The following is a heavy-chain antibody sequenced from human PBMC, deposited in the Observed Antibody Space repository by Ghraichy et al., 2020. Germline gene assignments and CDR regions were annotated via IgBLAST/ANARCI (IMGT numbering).Heavy chain of an antibody. V-gene: IGHV4-31*03. CDR3: ARGLTSSYGPEYFQH. CDR1: GGSISSGGYY. J-gene: IGHJ1*01. D-gene: IGHD5-18*01. Sequence: SETLSLTCTVSGGSISSGGYYWSWIRQHPGKGLEWIGYIYYSGSTYYNPSFKSRVTISVDTSKNQFSLKLSSVTAADTAVYYCARGLTSSYGPEYFQHWGQGTLVTVSS. CDR2: IYYSGST.